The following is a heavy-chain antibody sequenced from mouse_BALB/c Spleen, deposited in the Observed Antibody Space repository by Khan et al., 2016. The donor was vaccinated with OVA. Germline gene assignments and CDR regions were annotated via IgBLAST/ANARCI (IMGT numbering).Heavy chain of an antibody. V-gene: IGHV3-2*02. D-gene: IGHD2-3*01. CDR3: ARDGSRYYYSMDY. CDR1: GYSITSDYA. CDR2: ISSSGST. J-gene: IGHJ4*01. Sequence: EVELVESGPGLVKPSQSLSLTCTVTGYSITSDYAWNWIRQFPGNQLEWMGYISSSGSTNYNPALKSRISITRDTSKNQFFLQLNSVTTEDTATYYCARDGSRYYYSMDYWGQGTPVTVSS.